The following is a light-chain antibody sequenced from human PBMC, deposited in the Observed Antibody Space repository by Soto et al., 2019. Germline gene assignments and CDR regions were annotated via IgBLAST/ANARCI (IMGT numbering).Light chain of an antibody. V-gene: IGLV2-14*01. CDR2: EVS. CDR1: SSDVGGYNY. CDR3: ASYTSSRSYV. Sequence: QSVLTQPASVSGSPGQSITISCTGTSSDVGGYNYVSWYQQHPGKAPKLMIYEVSNRPSGVSNRFSGSKSGNKASLTISGLQAEDEADYYCASYTSSRSYVLGTGTKVTVL. J-gene: IGLJ1*01.